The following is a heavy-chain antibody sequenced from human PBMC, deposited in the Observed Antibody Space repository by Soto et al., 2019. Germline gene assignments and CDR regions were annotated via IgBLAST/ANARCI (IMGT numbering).Heavy chain of an antibody. Sequence: TGGSLRLSCAASGFTFSSYGMHWVRQAPGKGLEWVAVISYDGSNKYYADSVKGRFTISRDNSKNTLYLQMNSLRAEDTAVYYCAKGRCSSTSCYVGTNWFDPWGQGTLVTVSS. CDR1: GFTFSSYG. V-gene: IGHV3-30*18. CDR2: ISYDGSNK. D-gene: IGHD2-2*01. J-gene: IGHJ5*02. CDR3: AKGRCSSTSCYVGTNWFDP.